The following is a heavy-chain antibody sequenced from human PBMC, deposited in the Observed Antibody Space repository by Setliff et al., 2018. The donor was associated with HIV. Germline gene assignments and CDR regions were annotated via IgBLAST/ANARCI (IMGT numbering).Heavy chain of an antibody. CDR2: MNPNSGVS. V-gene: IGHV1-8*01. J-gene: IGHJ3*02. CDR3: ARDPGYKSTWYGVFDI. D-gene: IGHD6-13*01. Sequence: GASVKVSCKPSGHTFTNYDIHWMRRATGQGLEWMGWMNPNSGVSGYALKFHDRVIMTRDTSISTAYMELSSLTSADTAVYYCARDPGYKSTWYGVFDIWGQGTMVTVSS. CDR1: GHTFTNYD.